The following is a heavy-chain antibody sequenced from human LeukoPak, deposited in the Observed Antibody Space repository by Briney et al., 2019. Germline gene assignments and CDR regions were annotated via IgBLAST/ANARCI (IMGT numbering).Heavy chain of an antibody. CDR1: GGSFSGYY. CDR3: AGRTHYDFWSGYYYYMDV. V-gene: IGHV4-34*01. D-gene: IGHD3-3*01. Sequence: SETLSLTCAVYGGSFSGYYWSWIRQPPGKGLEWIGEISHSGSTNYNPSLKSRVTISVDTSKNQFSLKLSSVTAADTAVYYCAGRTHYDFWSGYYYYMDVWGKGTTVTVSS. J-gene: IGHJ6*03. CDR2: ISHSGST.